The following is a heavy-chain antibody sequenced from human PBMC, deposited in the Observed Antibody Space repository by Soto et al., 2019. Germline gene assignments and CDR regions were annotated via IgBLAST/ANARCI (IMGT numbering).Heavy chain of an antibody. Sequence: ASVKVSCKASGYTFTSYDINWVRQATGQGLEWMGWMNPNSGNTGYAQKFQGRVTMTSNTSISTAYMELSSLRSEDTAVYYCARVRYSGYDYPDYYYGMDVWGQGTTVTVSS. J-gene: IGHJ6*02. CDR1: GYTFTSYD. CDR2: MNPNSGNT. CDR3: ARVRYSGYDYPDYYYGMDV. V-gene: IGHV1-8*01. D-gene: IGHD5-12*01.